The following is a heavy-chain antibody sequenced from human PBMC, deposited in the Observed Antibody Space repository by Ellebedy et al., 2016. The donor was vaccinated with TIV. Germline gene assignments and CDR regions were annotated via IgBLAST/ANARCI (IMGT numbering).Heavy chain of an antibody. Sequence: PGGSLRLSCAAPGFTLSSYWMSWVRQAPGKGLEWVANIKQDGSEKYYVDSVKGRFTISRDNAKNSLYLQMDSLRAEDTAVYYCARRPMITFGGVIVRRGDFDNWGQGTLVTVSS. D-gene: IGHD3-16*02. CDR1: GFTLSSYW. J-gene: IGHJ4*02. CDR2: IKQDGSEK. V-gene: IGHV3-7*03. CDR3: ARRPMITFGGVIVRRGDFDN.